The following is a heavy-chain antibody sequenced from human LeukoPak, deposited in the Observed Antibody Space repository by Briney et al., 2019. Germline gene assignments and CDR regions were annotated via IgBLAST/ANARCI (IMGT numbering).Heavy chain of an antibody. CDR3: ARGSSRGAFDY. CDR1: GGSISSYY. CDR2: IYYSGST. V-gene: IGHV4-59*01. Sequence: PSETLSLTCTVSGGSISSYYWSWIRQPPGKGLKWIGYIYYSGSTNYNPSPKSRVTISVDTSKNQFSLKLSSVTAADTAVYYCARGSSRGAFDYWGQGTLVTVSS. J-gene: IGHJ4*02.